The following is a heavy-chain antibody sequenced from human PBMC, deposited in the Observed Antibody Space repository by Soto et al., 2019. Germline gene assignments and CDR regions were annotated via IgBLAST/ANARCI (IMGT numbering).Heavy chain of an antibody. D-gene: IGHD6-19*01. V-gene: IGHV3-48*02. J-gene: IGHJ5*02. CDR3: ERGHSSGYNLFDP. Sequence: DVQLVESGGGLVHPGGSLRLSCAASGFTFSTYTMNWVRQAPGKGLEWVSYISSGSSTIHYADSVRGRFTISRDNAKNSLYLQMNSLRDADTAVYYCERGHSSGYNLFDPWGQGTLVTVSS. CDR2: ISSGSSTI. CDR1: GFTFSTYT.